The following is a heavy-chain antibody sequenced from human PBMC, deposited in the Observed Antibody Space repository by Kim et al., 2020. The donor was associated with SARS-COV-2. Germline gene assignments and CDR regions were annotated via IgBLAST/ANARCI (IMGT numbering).Heavy chain of an antibody. Sequence: SPSLKSRVTISVDTSKNQFSRKLSSVTAADTAVYYCARLEYSSSWYYFDYWGQGTLATVSS. D-gene: IGHD6-13*01. J-gene: IGHJ4*02. V-gene: IGHV4-39*01. CDR3: ARLEYSSSWYYFDY.